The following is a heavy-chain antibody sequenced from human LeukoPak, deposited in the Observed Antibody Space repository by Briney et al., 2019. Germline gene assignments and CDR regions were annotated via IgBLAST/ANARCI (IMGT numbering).Heavy chain of an antibody. J-gene: IGHJ5*02. D-gene: IGHD6-19*01. CDR1: GYTFTSYY. V-gene: IGHV1-46*01. CDR2: INPGGGST. CDR3: ASKDTSGWYEEA. Sequence: GASVKVSCKASGYTFTSYYIHWVRQAPGQGLEWMGVINPGGGSTSYAQKLQGRVTMTRDTSTSTVYMELSSLRSEDTAVYYCASKDTSGWYEEAWGQGSLVTVSS.